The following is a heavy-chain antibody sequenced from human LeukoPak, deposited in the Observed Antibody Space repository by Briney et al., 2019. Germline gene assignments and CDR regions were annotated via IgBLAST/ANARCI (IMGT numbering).Heavy chain of an antibody. CDR1: GYSISRAYS. CDR2: LYDSGST. J-gene: IGHJ5*02. V-gene: IGHV4-38-2*02. CDR3: ARGQGATVPQVGKNWFDP. Sequence: SETLSLTCSASGYSISRAYSWGWVRQPPGKGLEWIGSLYDSGSTNYNPSLKSRVTISVDTSKNQFSLKLSSVTAADTAVYYCARGQGATVPQVGKNWFDPWGQGTRVIVSS. D-gene: IGHD1-26*01.